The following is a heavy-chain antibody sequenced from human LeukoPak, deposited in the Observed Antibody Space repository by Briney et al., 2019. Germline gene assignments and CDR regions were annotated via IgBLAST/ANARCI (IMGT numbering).Heavy chain of an antibody. CDR3: ASEGGS. V-gene: IGHV3-20*03. J-gene: IGHJ4*02. Sequence: YGXSXVRQXPGKGLEXXSGXNWNGGSTXYADSVXGRFTISRXXXKNXLYLQMNSLRGEDTALYYCASEGGSWGQGTLVTVSS. D-gene: IGHD3-16*01. CDR2: XNWNGGST. CDR1: YG.